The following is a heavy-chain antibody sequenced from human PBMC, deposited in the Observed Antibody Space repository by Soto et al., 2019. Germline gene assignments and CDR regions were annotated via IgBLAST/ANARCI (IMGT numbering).Heavy chain of an antibody. CDR2: ITDTGGKT. CDR3: AKDLHTSSSEWRYYFGMDV. CDR1: GFTFSGYA. J-gene: IGHJ6*02. V-gene: IGHV3-23*01. Sequence: GGSLRLSCAASGFTFSGYAMRWVRQAPGKGLEWVSTITDTGGKTYYAGSVKGRFTISRDNSKNTMYLQINSLTAEDTAVYYCAKDLHTSSSEWRYYFGMDVWGQGTTVTVSS. D-gene: IGHD6-6*01.